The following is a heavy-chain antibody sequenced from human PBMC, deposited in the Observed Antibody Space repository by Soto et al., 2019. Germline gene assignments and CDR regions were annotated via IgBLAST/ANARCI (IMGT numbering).Heavy chain of an antibody. V-gene: IGHV3-53*01. D-gene: IGHD6-19*01. J-gene: IGHJ3*02. CDR1: GFTVSSNY. CDR3: ALAVAGTVADAFDI. CDR2: IYSGGST. Sequence: GGSLRLSCAASGFTVSSNYMSWVRQAPGKGLEWVSVIYSGGSTYYADSVKGRFTISRDNSKNTLYLQMNSLRAEDTAVYYCALAVAGTVADAFDIWGQGTMVTVSS.